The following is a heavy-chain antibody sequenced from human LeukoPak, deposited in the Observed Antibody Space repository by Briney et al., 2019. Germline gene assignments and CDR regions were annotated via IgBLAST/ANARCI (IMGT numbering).Heavy chain of an antibody. Sequence: GGSLRLSCAASGFTFSSYEMNWVRQAPGKGLEWVSYISSSDSTIYYADSVRGRFTISRDNAKNSLYLQMNSLRAGDTAVYYCARTIEMATISYFDYWGQGTLVTVSS. CDR1: GFTFSSYE. D-gene: IGHD5-24*01. J-gene: IGHJ4*02. V-gene: IGHV3-48*03. CDR3: ARTIEMATISYFDY. CDR2: ISSSDSTI.